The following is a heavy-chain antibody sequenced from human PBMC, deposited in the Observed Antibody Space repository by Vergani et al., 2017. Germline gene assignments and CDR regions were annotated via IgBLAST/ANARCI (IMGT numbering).Heavy chain of an antibody. Sequence: QVQLVQSGAEVKKPGASVKVSCKASGYTFTGYYMHWVRQAPGQGLEWMGWINPNSGGTNYAQKFQGRVTMTRDTSISTAYLKMTRLTSDDTAIYYCAHSWNFGRRDWFDSWGPGTLVTVSS. CDR3: AHSWNFGRRDWFDS. V-gene: IGHV1-2*02. CDR2: INPNSGGT. J-gene: IGHJ5*01. CDR1: GYTFTGYY. D-gene: IGHD1-26*01.